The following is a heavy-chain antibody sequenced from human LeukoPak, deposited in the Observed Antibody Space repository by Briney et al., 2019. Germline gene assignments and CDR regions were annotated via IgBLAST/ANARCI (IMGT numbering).Heavy chain of an antibody. V-gene: IGHV3-7*01. J-gene: IGHJ4*02. CDR2: IKQDGSEK. Sequence: GGSLRLSCAASGFTFSSYWMSWVRQAPGKGLEWVANIKQDGSEKYYVDSVKGRFTISRDNAKNSLYLQMNSLRAEDTAVYYCARTIVRAFEYFDYWGQGTLVTVSS. CDR1: GFTFSSYW. D-gene: IGHD1-26*01. CDR3: ARTIVRAFEYFDY.